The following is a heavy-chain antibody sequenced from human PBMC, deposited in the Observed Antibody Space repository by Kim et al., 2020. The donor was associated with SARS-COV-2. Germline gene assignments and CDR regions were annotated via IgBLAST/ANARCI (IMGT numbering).Heavy chain of an antibody. J-gene: IGHJ6*02. Sequence: SETLSLTCTVSGGSISSYYWSWIRQPPGKGLEWIGYIYYSGSTNYNPSLKSRVTISVDTSKNQFSLKLSSVTAADTAVYYCARAGESGWFRVISGMDVWGPGPTLTVSS. CDR2: IYYSGST. CDR1: GGSISSYY. CDR3: ARAGESGWFRVISGMDV. D-gene: IGHD3-10*01. V-gene: IGHV4-59*13.